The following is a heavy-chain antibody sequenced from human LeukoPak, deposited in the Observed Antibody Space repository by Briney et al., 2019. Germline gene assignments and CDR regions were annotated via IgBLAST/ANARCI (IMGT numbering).Heavy chain of an antibody. Sequence: PSETLSLTCAVYGGSFSGYYWTWIRQPPGKGLEWIGEINHSGTTNYNPSLKSRVTMSVDTSKNQFSLKLTSLSAADTAVYYCAREWLKGAFDIWGQGTIVTVSS. CDR3: AREWLKGAFDI. J-gene: IGHJ3*02. CDR1: GGSFSGYY. V-gene: IGHV4-34*01. CDR2: INHSGTT. D-gene: IGHD3-22*01.